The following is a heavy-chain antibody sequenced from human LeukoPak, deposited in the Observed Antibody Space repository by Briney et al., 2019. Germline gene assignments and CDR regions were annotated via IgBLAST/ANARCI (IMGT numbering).Heavy chain of an antibody. D-gene: IGHD2/OR15-2a*01. CDR3: VRDTPFFSY. CDR1: GFTLSTYA. CDR2: ISSTSSTI. V-gene: IGHV3-48*04. J-gene: IGHJ4*02. Sequence: GGYLRLSCTASGFTLSTYAMNWVRRAPGKGLEWVSYISSTSSTIYYADSVKGRFTISRDNAKNSLYLQMNSLRAEDTAMYYCVRDTPFFSYWGQGTLVTVSS.